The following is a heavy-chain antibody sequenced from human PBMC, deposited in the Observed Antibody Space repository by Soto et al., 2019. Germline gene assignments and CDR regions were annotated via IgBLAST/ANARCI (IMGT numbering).Heavy chain of an antibody. D-gene: IGHD3-10*01. CDR3: ARDSLAVRGPSYYYGMDV. Sequence: SVKVSCKASGGTFSSYAISWVRQAPGQGLEWMGGIIPIFGTANYAQKFQGRVTITADESTSTAYMELSSLRSEDTAVYYCARDSLAVRGPSYYYGMDVWGQGXTVTVSS. CDR2: IIPIFGTA. V-gene: IGHV1-69*13. CDR1: GGTFSSYA. J-gene: IGHJ6*02.